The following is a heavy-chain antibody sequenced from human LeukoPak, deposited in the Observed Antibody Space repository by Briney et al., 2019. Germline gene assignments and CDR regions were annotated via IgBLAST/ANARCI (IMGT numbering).Heavy chain of an antibody. D-gene: IGHD2-2*01. J-gene: IGHJ6*03. CDR2: IYTSGST. V-gene: IGHV4-4*07. CDR3: AREYCSSTSCYWDYYYYMDV. Sequence: SETLSLTCTVSGGSISSYYWGWIRQPAGKGLEWIGRIYTSGSTNYNPSLKSRVTMSVDTSKNQFSLKLSSVTAADTAVYYCAREYCSSTSCYWDYYYYMDVWGQGTLVTVSS. CDR1: GGSISSYY.